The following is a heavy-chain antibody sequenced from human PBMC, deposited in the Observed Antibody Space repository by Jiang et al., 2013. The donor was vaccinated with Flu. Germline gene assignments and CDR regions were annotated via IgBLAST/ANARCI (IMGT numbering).Heavy chain of an antibody. CDR3: ARVSSDWYSFDY. V-gene: IGHV4-4*07. Sequence: GSGLVKPSETLSLTCTVSGGSINNYFWTWVRQPAGKGLEWIGRIYPSGNTNFSPSLKSRVTMSVDTSKNQFSLNLSSLTAADTAVYYCARVSSDWYSFDYWGQGTLVAVSS. CDR2: IYPSGNT. J-gene: IGHJ4*02. CDR1: GGSINNYF. D-gene: IGHD6-13*01.